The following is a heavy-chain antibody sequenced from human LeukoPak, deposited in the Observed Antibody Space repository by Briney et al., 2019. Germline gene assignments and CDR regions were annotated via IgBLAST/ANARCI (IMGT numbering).Heavy chain of an antibody. CDR2: IIPVLGVT. J-gene: IGHJ2*01. Sequence: SVKVSCEASGGTFSSYAMSWVRQAPGQGLEWMGRIIPVLGVTNYAQTLQGRVTITADKSTTTAYMELSSLRTEDTAVYYCATGGVVLVTGRDYWYFDFWGRGTLVTVSS. V-gene: IGHV1-69*04. D-gene: IGHD2-21*02. CDR3: ATGGVVLVTGRDYWYFDF. CDR1: GGTFSSYA.